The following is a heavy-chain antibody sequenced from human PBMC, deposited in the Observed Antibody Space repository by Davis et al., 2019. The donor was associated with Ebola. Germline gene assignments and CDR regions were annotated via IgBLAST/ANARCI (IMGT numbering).Heavy chain of an antibody. J-gene: IGHJ5*02. CDR2: INHSGRT. V-gene: IGHV4-34*01. Sequence: MPSETLSLTCAVYGGSFSGYYWSWIRQPPGKGLEWIGEINHSGRTNYNPSLKSRVTISLDTSKNQFSLKLSSVTAADTAVYYCARHYYDSSGYYNNWFDPWGQGTLVTVSS. CDR3: ARHYYDSSGYYNNWFDP. CDR1: GGSFSGYY. D-gene: IGHD3-22*01.